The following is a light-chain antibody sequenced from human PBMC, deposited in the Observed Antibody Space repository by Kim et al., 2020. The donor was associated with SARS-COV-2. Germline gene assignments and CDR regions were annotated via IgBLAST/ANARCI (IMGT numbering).Light chain of an antibody. CDR1: SGHSTYA. Sequence: QLVLTQSPSASASLGDSVKLTCILTSGHSTYAIAWHQQQPEKGPRFLMKLNSDGSHRKGDGIHDRFSGSSSGTERYLTISSLQAEDEADYYCQTWDTGIRVFGGGTKVTVL. CDR2: LNSDGSH. J-gene: IGLJ3*02. V-gene: IGLV4-69*01. CDR3: QTWDTGIRV.